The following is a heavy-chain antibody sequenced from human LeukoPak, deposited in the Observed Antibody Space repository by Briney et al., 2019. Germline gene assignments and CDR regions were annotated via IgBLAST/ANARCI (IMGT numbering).Heavy chain of an antibody. D-gene: IGHD3-22*01. CDR2: IYYSGNT. J-gene: IGHJ6*02. CDR1: GGSISSSSHY. Sequence: PSETLSLTCTVSGGSISSSSHYWGWIRQPPGKGLEWIGNIYYSGNTYYNPSLKSRVTISVDTSKNQFSLKLSSVTAADTAVYYCARVFYDSSGYYHYYYGMDVWGQGTTVTVSS. V-gene: IGHV4-39*07. CDR3: ARVFYDSSGYYHYYYGMDV.